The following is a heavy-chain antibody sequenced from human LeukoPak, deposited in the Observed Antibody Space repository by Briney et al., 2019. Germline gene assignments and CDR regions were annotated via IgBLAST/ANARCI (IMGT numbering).Heavy chain of an antibody. CDR3: TRDRLYAFEI. Sequence: GGSLRLSCAASGVTFSSYWMHWVRQAPGKGLVWVSLISTDGSSTNYADSVKGRFTISRDNAKNTLYLQMNSLRAEDTAVYYCTRDRLYAFEIWGQGTMVTVSS. V-gene: IGHV3-74*01. J-gene: IGHJ3*02. CDR1: GVTFSSYW. CDR2: ISTDGSST.